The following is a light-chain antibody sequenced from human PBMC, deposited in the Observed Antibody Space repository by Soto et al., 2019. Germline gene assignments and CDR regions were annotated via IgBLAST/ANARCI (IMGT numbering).Light chain of an antibody. J-gene: IGLJ1*01. Sequence: QSVLTRPASVSGSPGQSITISCTGTSSDIGSYDYVSWYQQRPGKAPKLMIYEVRYRPSGVSNRFSGSKSGNTASLTISGLQAEDEAVYYCCSYTRTSNHYFFGSGTKVTVL. CDR3: CSYTRTSNHYF. V-gene: IGLV2-14*01. CDR2: EVR. CDR1: SSDIGSYDY.